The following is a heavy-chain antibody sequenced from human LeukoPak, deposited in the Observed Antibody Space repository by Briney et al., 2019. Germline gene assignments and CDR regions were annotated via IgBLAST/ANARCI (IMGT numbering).Heavy chain of an antibody. J-gene: IGHJ4*02. D-gene: IGHD6-19*01. Sequence: GGSLRLSCAASGFTFSSFATSWVRQAPGKGLEWVSGISDSGGSSTYADSVEGRFTISRDNSKNTLYLEMNSLRAEDTAVYYCSKDRQGGGGWYLFDYWGQGTLVTVSS. CDR2: ISDSGGSS. CDR3: SKDRQGGGGWYLFDY. V-gene: IGHV3-23*01. CDR1: GFTFSSFA.